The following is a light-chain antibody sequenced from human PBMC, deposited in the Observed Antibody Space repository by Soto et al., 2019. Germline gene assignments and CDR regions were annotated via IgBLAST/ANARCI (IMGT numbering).Light chain of an antibody. V-gene: IGKV3-11*01. CDR3: QQRSNWL. CDR2: DAS. J-gene: IGKJ3*01. Sequence: EIVLTQSPATLSWSPGETPTLSSRTSQGVSNYVAWYQQKPGQAPRLLIYDASNRATGIPARFSGSGSGTDCTLNISSLEPEDFAVYYCQQRSNWLFGPGTKVDIK. CDR1: QGVSNY.